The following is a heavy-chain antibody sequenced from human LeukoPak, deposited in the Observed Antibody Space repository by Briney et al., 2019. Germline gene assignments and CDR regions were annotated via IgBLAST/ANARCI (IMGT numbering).Heavy chain of an antibody. CDR3: ARVGPYYYDSSGLATYYYYYYMDV. J-gene: IGHJ6*03. CDR2: IKQDGSEK. Sequence: GGSLRLSCAASGFTFSSYWMSWVRQAPGKGLEWVANIKQDGSEKYYVDSVKGRFTISRDNAKNSLYLQMNSLRAEDTAVYYCARVGPYYYDSSGLATYYYYYYMDVWGKGTTVTVSS. V-gene: IGHV3-7*01. CDR1: GFTFSSYW. D-gene: IGHD3-22*01.